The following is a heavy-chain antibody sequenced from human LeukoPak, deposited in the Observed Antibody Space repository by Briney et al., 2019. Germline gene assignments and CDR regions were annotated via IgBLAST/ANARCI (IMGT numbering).Heavy chain of an antibody. J-gene: IGHJ4*02. CDR3: ARQGVRGVPDY. D-gene: IGHD3-10*01. CDR2: IYYSGST. Sequence: TSETQSLTCTVSGGSISSYYWSWIRQPPGKGLEWIGYIYYSGSTNYNPSLKSRVTISVDTSKNQFSLKLSSVTAADTAVYYCARQGVRGVPDYWGQGTLVTVSS. CDR1: GGSISSYY. V-gene: IGHV4-59*08.